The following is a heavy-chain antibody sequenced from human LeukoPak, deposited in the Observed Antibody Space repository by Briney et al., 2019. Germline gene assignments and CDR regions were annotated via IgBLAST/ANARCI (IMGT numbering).Heavy chain of an antibody. CDR2: IYTSGST. Sequence: SETLPLTCSVSVDSVSSGRYYWSWIRQPAGKGLEWIGRIYTSGSTNYNPSLKSRVTISVDTSKNQFSLKLSSVTAADTAVYYCARDTQWLGFIDYWGQGTLVTVSS. D-gene: IGHD6-19*01. J-gene: IGHJ4*02. V-gene: IGHV4-61*02. CDR1: VDSVSSGRYY. CDR3: ARDTQWLGFIDY.